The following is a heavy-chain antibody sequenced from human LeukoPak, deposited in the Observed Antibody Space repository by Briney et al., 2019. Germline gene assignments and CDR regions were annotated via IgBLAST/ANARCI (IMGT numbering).Heavy chain of an antibody. CDR1: GGSISSYY. D-gene: IGHD5-24*01. J-gene: IGHJ4*02. V-gene: IGHV4-4*07. CDR3: ARVSREGQDTVLDY. Sequence: PSETLSLTCTVSGGSISSYYWSWIRQPPGKGLDWIGRIYTSGSTNYNPSLKSRVTMSVDTSKHQFSLKLSSVTAAATAVHYSARVSREGQDTVLDYLGQGTLGTVSS. CDR2: IYTSGST.